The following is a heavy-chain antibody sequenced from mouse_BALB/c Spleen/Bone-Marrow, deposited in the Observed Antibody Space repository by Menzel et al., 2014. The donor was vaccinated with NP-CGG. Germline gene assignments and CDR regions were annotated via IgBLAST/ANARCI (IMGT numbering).Heavy chain of an antibody. D-gene: IGHD2-1*01. CDR3: ARGNYYGHLDY. CDR1: GFDFSRYW. CDR2: INPDSRTI. Sequence: EVKLVESGGGLVQPEGSLKLSCAASGFDFSRYWMSWARQAPGKGLQWIGEINPDSRTINYTPSLKDKFIISRDNAKNTLYLQMSKVRSEDTALYYCARGNYYGHLDYWGQGTTLTVSS. V-gene: IGHV4-1*02. J-gene: IGHJ2*01.